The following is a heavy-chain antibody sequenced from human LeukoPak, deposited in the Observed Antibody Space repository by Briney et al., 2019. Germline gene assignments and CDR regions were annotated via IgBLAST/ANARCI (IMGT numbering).Heavy chain of an antibody. D-gene: IGHD2-15*01. CDR2: INAGNGNT. J-gene: IGHJ6*02. V-gene: IGHV1-3*01. Sequence: ASVKVSCKASGYTFTSYAMHWVRQAPGQRLEWMGWINAGNGNTKYSQKFQGRVTITRDTSASTAYMELSSLRSEDTAVYYCARDPNCSGGSCYSLYYYGMDVWGQGTTVTVSS. CDR3: ARDPNCSGGSCYSLYYYGMDV. CDR1: GYTFTSYA.